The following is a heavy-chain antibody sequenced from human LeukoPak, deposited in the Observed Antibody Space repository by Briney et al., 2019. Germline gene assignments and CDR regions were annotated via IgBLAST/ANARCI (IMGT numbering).Heavy chain of an antibody. CDR1: GFTFSSYW. CDR2: INQDGSEK. Sequence: GSLRLSCAASGFTFSSYWMSWVRQAPGKGLEWVANINQDGSEKYYVDSVKGRFTISRDNAKNSLYLQMNSLRAEDTAVYYCAREGCSGGGCYHNWFDPWGQGTLVTVSS. CDR3: AREGCSGGGCYHNWFDP. J-gene: IGHJ5*02. V-gene: IGHV3-7*01. D-gene: IGHD2-15*01.